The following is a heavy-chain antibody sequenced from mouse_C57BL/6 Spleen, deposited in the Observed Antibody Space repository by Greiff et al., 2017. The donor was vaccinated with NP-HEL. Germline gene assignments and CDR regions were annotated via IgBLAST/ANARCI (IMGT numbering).Heavy chain of an antibody. D-gene: IGHD1-1*01. V-gene: IGHV1-42*01. Sequence: VQLQQSGPELVKPGASVKISCKASGYSFTGYYMNWVKQSPEKSLEWIGEINPSTGGTTYNQKFKAKATLTVDKSSSTADMQLKSLTSEDSAVYYCARSEYYYGSSYVDFDYWGQGTTLTVSS. CDR2: INPSTGGT. CDR1: GYSFTGYY. CDR3: ARSEYYYGSSYVDFDY. J-gene: IGHJ2*01.